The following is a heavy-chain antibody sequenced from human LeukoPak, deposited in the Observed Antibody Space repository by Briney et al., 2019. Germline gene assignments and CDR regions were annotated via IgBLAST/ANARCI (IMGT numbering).Heavy chain of an antibody. Sequence: SETLSLTCTISGGSISSYYWSWIRQPPEKGLEWIGYVDYRGNTNYNPSLKSRVTISIDTSKSLFSLKLNSVTAADTAVYYCARVEVGAANRQWYGMDVWGQGTTVTVSS. V-gene: IGHV4-59*01. CDR3: ARVEVGAANRQWYGMDV. CDR1: GGSISSYY. D-gene: IGHD2-15*01. CDR2: VDYRGNT. J-gene: IGHJ6*02.